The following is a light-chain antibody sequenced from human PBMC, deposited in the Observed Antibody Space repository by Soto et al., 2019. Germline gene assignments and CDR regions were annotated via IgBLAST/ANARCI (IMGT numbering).Light chain of an antibody. CDR2: EVT. CDR1: SSDVGRYKY. V-gene: IGLV2-14*01. CDR3: NSYTSSSTFV. Sequence: QSALTQPASVSGSPGQSITISCTGTSSDVGRYKYVSWYQHHPGKAPKLMIYEVTNRPSGVSNRFSGSKSGNTASLTISGLQAEDEADYYCNSYTSSSTFVFGTGTKLTVL. J-gene: IGLJ1*01.